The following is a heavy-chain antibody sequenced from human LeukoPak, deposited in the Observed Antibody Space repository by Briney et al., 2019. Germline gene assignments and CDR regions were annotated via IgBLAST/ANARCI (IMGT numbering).Heavy chain of an antibody. D-gene: IGHD3-16*01. Sequence: GASVKVSCKASGYTFTGYYMHWVRQAPGQGLEWMGWINPNSGGTNYAQKFQGRVTMTRDTSISTAYMELSRLRSDDTAVYYCAREEGGIMITFGGLDYWGQGTLVTVSS. CDR3: AREEGGIMITFGGLDY. CDR2: INPNSGGT. J-gene: IGHJ4*02. V-gene: IGHV1-2*02. CDR1: GYTFTGYY.